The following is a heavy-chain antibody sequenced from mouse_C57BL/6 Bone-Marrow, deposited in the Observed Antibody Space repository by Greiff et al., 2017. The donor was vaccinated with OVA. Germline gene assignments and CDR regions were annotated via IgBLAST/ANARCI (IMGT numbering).Heavy chain of an antibody. CDR2: IYPVSGST. D-gene: IGHD1-1*01. V-gene: IGHV1-55*01. Sequence: VQLQQPGAELVKPGASVKMSCKASGYTFTSYWITWVKQRPGQGLEWIGVIYPVSGSTNYNEKFKSKATLTVDTSSSTAYMQLSSLTSEDSAVYYCANYCSSYWYFDVWGTGTTVTVSS. J-gene: IGHJ1*03. CDR1: GYTFTSYW. CDR3: ANYCSSYWYFDV.